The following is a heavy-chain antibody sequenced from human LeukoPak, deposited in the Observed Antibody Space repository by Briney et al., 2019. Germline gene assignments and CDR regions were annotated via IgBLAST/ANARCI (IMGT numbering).Heavy chain of an antibody. CDR2: IKQDGSEK. CDR1: GFTISSNY. CDR3: ARWGRVAGYDAFDI. D-gene: IGHD6-19*01. Sequence: PGGSLRLSCAASGFTISSNYMTWVRQAPGKGLEWVANIKQDGSEKYYVDSVKGRFTISRDNAKNSLYLQMNSLRGEDTAVYYCARWGRVAGYDAFDIWGQGTMVTVSS. V-gene: IGHV3-7*01. J-gene: IGHJ3*02.